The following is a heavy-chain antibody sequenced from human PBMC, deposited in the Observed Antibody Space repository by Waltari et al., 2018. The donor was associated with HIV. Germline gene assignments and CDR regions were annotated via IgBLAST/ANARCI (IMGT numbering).Heavy chain of an antibody. CDR3: ARIYVSGAFDI. CDR1: GFTFSNYA. V-gene: IGHV3-23*01. J-gene: IGHJ3*02. CDR2: IAASYPTT. Sequence: EAQLLESGGGLVQPGGSLRVSCVGSGFTFSNYAMIWVRQAPGKGLEWVSAIAASYPTTYYSDSVRGRFTVSKDNSENSLHLQMNSLRAEDTALYYCARIYVSGAFDIWGQGTVVTVSS. D-gene: IGHD3-10*01.